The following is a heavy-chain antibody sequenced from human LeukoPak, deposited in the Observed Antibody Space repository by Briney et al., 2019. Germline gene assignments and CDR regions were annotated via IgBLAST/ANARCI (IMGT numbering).Heavy chain of an antibody. CDR2: ISAYNGNT. D-gene: IGHD3-22*01. CDR3: ARGGGYYDSSGYYYEKD. V-gene: IGHV1-18*01. CDR1: GGTFSSYA. Sequence: GASVKVSCKASGGTFSSYAISWVRQAPGQGLEWMGWISAYNGNTNYAQKLQDRVTMTTDTSTSTAYMELRSLRSDDTAVYYCARGGGYYDSSGYYYEKDWGQGTLVTVSS. J-gene: IGHJ4*02.